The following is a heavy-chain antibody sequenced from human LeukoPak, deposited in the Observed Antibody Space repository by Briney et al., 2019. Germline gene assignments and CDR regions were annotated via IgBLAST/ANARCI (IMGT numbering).Heavy chain of an antibody. J-gene: IGHJ6*03. CDR3: ARVGSAAYGANPYYYYYMDV. V-gene: IGHV4-34*01. D-gene: IGHD4/OR15-4a*01. Sequence: SETLSLTCAVYVESFSGFYWSWIRQSPGKGLEWIGEINHSGTTSYSPSLQSRVTISADTSKNQFSLNLTSVTAADTAVYYCARVGSAAYGANPYYYYYMDVWGKGTTATVSS. CDR1: VESFSGFY. CDR2: INHSGTT.